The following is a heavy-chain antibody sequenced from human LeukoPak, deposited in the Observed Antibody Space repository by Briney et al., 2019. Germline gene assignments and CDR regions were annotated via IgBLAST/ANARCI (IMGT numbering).Heavy chain of an antibody. V-gene: IGHV3-74*01. Sequence: GGSLRLSCEASGFTFSSYWMHWVRQAPGKGLVWVSRIKSDGSNYYADSVKGRFTISRDNAKNTLYLQMNSLRAEDTAVYYCTTDSIVGATWAQYWGQGTLVTVSS. D-gene: IGHD1-26*01. J-gene: IGHJ4*02. CDR1: GFTFSSYW. CDR2: IKSDGSN. CDR3: TTDSIVGATWAQY.